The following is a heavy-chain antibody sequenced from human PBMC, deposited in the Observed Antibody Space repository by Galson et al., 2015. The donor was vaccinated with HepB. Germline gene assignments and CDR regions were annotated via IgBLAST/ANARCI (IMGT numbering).Heavy chain of an antibody. J-gene: IGHJ4*02. CDR2: INAGSGST. CDR1: GYTFTNYA. D-gene: IGHD2/OR15-2a*01. CDR3: ARDIIGRRLRFDH. Sequence: SVKVSCKASGYTFTNYAVHWLRQAPGQRLEWVGWINAGSGSTKYSQRFHDRVTITRDTSASTVYMELTSLTAKDTAIYYCARDIIGRRLRFDHWGQGTPVTVSS. V-gene: IGHV1-3*01.